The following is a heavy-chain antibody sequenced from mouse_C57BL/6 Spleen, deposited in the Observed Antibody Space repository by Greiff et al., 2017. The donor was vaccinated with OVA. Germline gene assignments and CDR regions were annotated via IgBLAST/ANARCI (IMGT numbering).Heavy chain of an antibody. V-gene: IGHV10-1*01. J-gene: IGHJ1*03. D-gene: IGHD1-1*01. Sequence: EVKLVESGGGLVQPTGSLKLSCAASGFSFNTYAMNWVRQAPGKGLEWVARIRSKSNNYATYYADSVKDRFTISRDDSESMIYLQMKNLKTEDAAMYYCVRHSYYGSSGYFDVWGTGTTVTVSS. CDR1: GFSFNTYA. CDR3: VRHSYYGSSGYFDV. CDR2: IRSKSNNYAT.